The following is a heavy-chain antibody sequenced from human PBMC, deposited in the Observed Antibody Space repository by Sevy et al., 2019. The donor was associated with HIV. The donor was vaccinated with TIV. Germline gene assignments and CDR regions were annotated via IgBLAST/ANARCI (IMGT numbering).Heavy chain of an antibody. CDR2: IKQDGSEQ. CDR1: GFAFSAYW. V-gene: IGHV3-7*01. D-gene: IGHD4-17*01. Sequence: GGSLRLSCSASGFAFSAYWMVWVRQGPGKGLEWVANIKQDGSEQNYVDSVEGRFTISRDNGKNLLYLQMNDLRAEDTGGYCCAGGGGGFYGDYPFDYWGHGTLVTVSS. J-gene: IGHJ4*01. CDR3: AGGGGGFYGDYPFDY.